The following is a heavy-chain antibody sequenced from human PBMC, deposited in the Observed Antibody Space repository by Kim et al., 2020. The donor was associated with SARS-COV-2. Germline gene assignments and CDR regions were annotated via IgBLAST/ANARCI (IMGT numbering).Heavy chain of an antibody. CDR3: ARAELKTYWNDAYYFDY. V-gene: IGHV1-18*04. Sequence: ASVKVSCKASGYTFTSYGISWVRQAPGQGLEWMGWISAYNGNTNYAQKLQGRVTMTTDTSTSTAYMELRSLRSDDTAVYYCARAELKTYWNDAYYFDYWGQGTLVTVSS. CDR1: GYTFTSYG. J-gene: IGHJ4*02. CDR2: ISAYNGNT. D-gene: IGHD1-1*01.